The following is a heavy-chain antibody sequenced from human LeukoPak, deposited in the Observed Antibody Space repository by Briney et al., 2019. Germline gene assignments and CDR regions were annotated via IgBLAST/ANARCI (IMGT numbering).Heavy chain of an antibody. CDR2: IYYSGST. CDR1: GGSISSGGHY. CDR3: ARGGALGPPYFDY. V-gene: IGHV4-31*03. J-gene: IGHJ4*02. Sequence: SETLSLTCTVSGGSISSGGHYWSWIRQHPGKGLEWIGYIYYSGSTYYNPSLKSRVTISVDTSKNQFSLKLSSVTAADTAVYYCARGGALGPPYFDYWGQGTLVTVSS. D-gene: IGHD3-16*01.